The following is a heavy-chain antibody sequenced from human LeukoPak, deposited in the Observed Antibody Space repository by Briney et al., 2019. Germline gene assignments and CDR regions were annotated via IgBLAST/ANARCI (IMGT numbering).Heavy chain of an antibody. V-gene: IGHV1-3*01. J-gene: IGHJ4*02. CDR2: INAGNGNT. Sequence: GASVKVSCKASGYTFTSYAMHWVRQAPGQRLEWMGWINAGNGNTKYSQKFQGRVTITRDTSASTAYMELSSLRSEDTAVYYCGRDPAVAGSSPLGYWGQGTLVTVSS. CDR1: GYTFTSYA. CDR3: GRDPAVAGSSPLGY. D-gene: IGHD6-19*01.